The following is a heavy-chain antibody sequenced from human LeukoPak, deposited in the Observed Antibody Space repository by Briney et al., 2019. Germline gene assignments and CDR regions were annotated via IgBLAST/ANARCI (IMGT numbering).Heavy chain of an antibody. D-gene: IGHD3-3*01. J-gene: IGHJ4*02. CDR2: IYYSGST. CDR3: ARLETDFWSGYSDY. Sequence: PSETLSLTCTVSGGSISSSSYYWGWIRQPPGKGLEWIGSIYYSGSTYYNPSLKSRVTISVDTSKNQFSLKPSSVTAADTAVYYCARLETDFWSGYSDYWGQGTLVTVSS. CDR1: GGSISSSSYY. V-gene: IGHV4-39*01.